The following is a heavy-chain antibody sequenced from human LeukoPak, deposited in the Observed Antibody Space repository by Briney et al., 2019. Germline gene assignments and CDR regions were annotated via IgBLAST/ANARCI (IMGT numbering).Heavy chain of an antibody. CDR3: ARGDYYGSGGYNWFDP. CDR1: GGSISSGGYS. J-gene: IGHJ5*02. V-gene: IGHV4-30-2*01. CDR2: IYHSGST. D-gene: IGHD3-10*01. Sequence: SETLSLTCAVSGGSISSGGYSWSWIRQPPGKGLEWIGYIYHSGSTYYNPSLKSRVTISVDRSKNQFSLKLSSATAADTAVYYCARGDYYGSGGYNWFDPWGQGTLVTVSS.